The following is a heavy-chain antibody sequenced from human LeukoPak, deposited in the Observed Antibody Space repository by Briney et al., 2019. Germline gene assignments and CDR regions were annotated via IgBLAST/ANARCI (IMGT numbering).Heavy chain of an antibody. V-gene: IGHV3-30*02. D-gene: IGHD3-10*01. CDR3: ALGSGTGSAYYYYYMDV. CDR1: GFTFSSYG. CDR2: IRYDGSNK. J-gene: IGHJ6*03. Sequence: PGGSLRLSCAASGFTFSSYGMHWVRQAPGKGLEWVAFIRYDGSNKYYADSVKGRFTISRDNSKNTLYLQMNSLRAEDTAVYYCALGSGTGSAYYYYYMDVWGRGTTVTISS.